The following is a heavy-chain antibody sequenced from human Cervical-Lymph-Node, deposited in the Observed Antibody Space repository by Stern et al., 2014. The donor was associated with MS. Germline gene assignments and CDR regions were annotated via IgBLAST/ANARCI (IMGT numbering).Heavy chain of an antibody. Sequence: EQLGESGGDLVQPGGSLRLSCGASGFTFSHHYMSWVRQAPWKELEWVANIREDGSEKYYADSVKGRFTISRDNAKNSLFLHMISLRPEDTAVYFCAREKKAAHFDFWGQGTLVTVSS. J-gene: IGHJ4*02. D-gene: IGHD6-6*01. V-gene: IGHV3-7*01. CDR1: GFTFSHHY. CDR2: IREDGSEK. CDR3: AREKKAAHFDF.